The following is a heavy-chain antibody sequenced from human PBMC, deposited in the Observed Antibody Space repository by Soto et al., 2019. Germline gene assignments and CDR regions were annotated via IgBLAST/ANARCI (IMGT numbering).Heavy chain of an antibody. CDR3: ATYSVGEGGRGY. J-gene: IGHJ4*02. Sequence: QVQLQESGPGLVKPSETLSLTCTVFGGSMSGQHWSWIRQPPGKGLEWIGHHSDSTSYNPSLKSRVTISTDTSKNQFFLKLSSVTAADTAVYYCATYSVGEGGRGYWGQGTLVTVSS. CDR2: HHSDST. V-gene: IGHV4-4*09. CDR1: GGSMSGQH. D-gene: IGHD5-12*01.